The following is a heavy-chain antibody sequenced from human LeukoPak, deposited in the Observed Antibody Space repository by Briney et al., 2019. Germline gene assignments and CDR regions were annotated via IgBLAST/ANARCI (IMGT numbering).Heavy chain of an antibody. J-gene: IGHJ6*03. CDR2: INWNGGST. CDR1: GFTFDDYG. CDR3: AKIRGSDYYYYYMDV. Sequence: GGSLRLSCAASGFTFDDYGMSWVRQAPGKGLEWVSGINWNGGSTGYADSVKGRFTISRDNSKNTLYLQMNSLRAEDTAVYYCAKIRGSDYYYYYMDVWGKGTTVTVSS. V-gene: IGHV3-20*04.